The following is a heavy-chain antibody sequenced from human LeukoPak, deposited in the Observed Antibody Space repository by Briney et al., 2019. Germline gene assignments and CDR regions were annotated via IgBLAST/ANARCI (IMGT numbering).Heavy chain of an antibody. J-gene: IGHJ4*02. CDR2: ITPSGGST. V-gene: IGHV3-23*01. Sequence: GGSLRLSCAASGFTFSSYTGSWVRQAPGEGLEWVSTITPSGGSTFYAGSVKGRFTISRDNSQNKLYLQINSLRAEDTAVYYCIRSRDYWGQGTLVTVSS. D-gene: IGHD3-3*02. CDR1: GFTFSSYT. CDR3: IRSRDY.